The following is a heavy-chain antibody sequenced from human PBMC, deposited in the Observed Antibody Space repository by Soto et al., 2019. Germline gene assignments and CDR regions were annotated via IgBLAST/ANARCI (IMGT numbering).Heavy chain of an antibody. V-gene: IGHV3-30*03. Sequence: PGGSLRLSCAASGFTFSSYGMHWVRQAPGKGLEWVAVISYDGSNKYYADSVKGRFTISLTLNSVTAADTATYYCARGGISHWAYFYYMDVWDRGTTVTVSS. CDR2: ISYDGSNK. CDR3: YFYYMDV. J-gene: IGHJ6*03. D-gene: IGHD3-10*01. CDR1: GFTFSSYG.